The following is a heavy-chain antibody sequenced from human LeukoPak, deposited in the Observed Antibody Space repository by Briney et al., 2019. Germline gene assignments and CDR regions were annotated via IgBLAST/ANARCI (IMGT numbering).Heavy chain of an antibody. CDR2: INGGGETT. CDR1: GFTFSKYL. Sequence: RAGGSLRLSCAASGFTFSKYLMSWVRQAPGKGLEWVSGINGGGETTYYIASVKGRFTISRDNSKNTLSLQMDGLRLEDMAVYYCVKEEGSSTFRYIDYWGQGTLVTVSS. CDR3: VKEEGSSTFRYIDY. D-gene: IGHD6-6*01. J-gene: IGHJ4*02. V-gene: IGHV3-23*01.